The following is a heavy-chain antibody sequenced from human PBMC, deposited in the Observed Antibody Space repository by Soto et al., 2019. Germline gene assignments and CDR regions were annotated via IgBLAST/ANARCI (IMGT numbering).Heavy chain of an antibody. CDR1: GFSLSTSGMC. CDR2: IDWDDDK. J-gene: IGHJ6*02. D-gene: IGHD1-1*01. V-gene: IGHV2-70*01. Sequence: SGPTLVNPTQTLTLTCTFSGFSLSTSGMCVNWIRQPPGKALEWLALIDWDDDKYYSTSLKTRLAISKDTSKNQVVLTMTNMDPVDTATYYCARSRERYKLRGHYYYYYGMDVWGQGTTVTVSS. CDR3: ARSRERYKLRGHYYYYYGMDV.